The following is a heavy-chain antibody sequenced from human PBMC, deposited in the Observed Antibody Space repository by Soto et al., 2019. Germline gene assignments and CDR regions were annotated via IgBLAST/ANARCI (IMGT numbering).Heavy chain of an antibody. CDR1: AGSISSYY. CDR2: IYYSATT. J-gene: IGHJ3*02. D-gene: IGHD3-9*01. Sequence: LEPLSITCTASAGSISSYYWTWIRQPPGKGLEWIGYIYYSATTNYNPSLKSRVTISVDTSKNQFSLKLTSVTAADTAVYYCARQMLGHYDILTGYYKTDAFDIWGQGTMVT. V-gene: IGHV4-59*01. CDR3: ARQMLGHYDILTGYYKTDAFDI.